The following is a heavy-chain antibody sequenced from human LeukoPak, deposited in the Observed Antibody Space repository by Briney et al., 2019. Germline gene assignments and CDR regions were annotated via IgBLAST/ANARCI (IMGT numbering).Heavy chain of an antibody. Sequence: SSVKVSCKPSGGTFSRYAISWVRQAPGQGLEWMGRIIPIFGIANYAQKFQGRVTITADKSTSPAYMELSSLRSEDTAVYYCARARRYDFWSGYYYSYFDYWGQGTLVTVSS. J-gene: IGHJ4*02. CDR3: ARARRYDFWSGYYYSYFDY. D-gene: IGHD3-3*01. CDR1: GGTFSRYA. V-gene: IGHV1-69*04. CDR2: IIPIFGIA.